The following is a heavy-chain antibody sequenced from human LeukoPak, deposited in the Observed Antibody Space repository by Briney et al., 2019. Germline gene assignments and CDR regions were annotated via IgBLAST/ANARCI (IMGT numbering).Heavy chain of an antibody. D-gene: IGHD4-11*01. V-gene: IGHV1-46*01. Sequence: ASVNLSCKASGYTFISHYIHWVRQAPGQGLEWMGIINPSGGSTRYAQTVQGRVTMTRDTSTGTIYMELSSLRSEDTAVYFCARDSGTVSDAFDIWGQGTMVTVSS. CDR1: GYTFISHY. CDR2: INPSGGST. CDR3: ARDSGTVSDAFDI. J-gene: IGHJ3*02.